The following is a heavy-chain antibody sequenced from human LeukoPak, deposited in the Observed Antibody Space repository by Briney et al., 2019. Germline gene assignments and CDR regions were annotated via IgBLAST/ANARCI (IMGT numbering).Heavy chain of an antibody. CDR2: INYSGST. D-gene: IGHD6-19*01. CDR3: ARYSSGWYPEHY. J-gene: IGHJ4*02. V-gene: IGHV4-34*01. Sequence: SETLSLTCAVYGGSFSGYYWSWIRQPPGKGLEWIGEINYSGSTNYNPSLKSRVTISVDTSKNQFSLKLSSVTAADTAVYYCARYSSGWYPEHYWGQGALVTVSS. CDR1: GGSFSGYY.